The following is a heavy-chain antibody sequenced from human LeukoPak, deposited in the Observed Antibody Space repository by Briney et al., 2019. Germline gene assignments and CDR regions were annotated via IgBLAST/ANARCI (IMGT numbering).Heavy chain of an antibody. CDR2: ISSNGAST. Sequence: GGTLRFSCAASGFTFNSYAMHWLRQAPGKGLEYVLVISSNGASTDYANSVKVRFTISRYNSKNTLYLQRNSLRAADADEYSCAKGFTGNLGFFDYWGQGTLVTVSS. J-gene: IGHJ4*02. CDR1: GFTFNSYA. D-gene: IGHD1-26*01. V-gene: IGHV3-64*01. CDR3: AKGFTGNLGFFDY.